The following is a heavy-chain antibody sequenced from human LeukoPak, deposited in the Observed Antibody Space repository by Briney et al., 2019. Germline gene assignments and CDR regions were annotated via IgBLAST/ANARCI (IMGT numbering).Heavy chain of an antibody. CDR1: GFTFSSYA. Sequence: PGGSLRLSCAASGFTFSSYAMHWVRQAPGKGLEWVAVISYDGSNKYYADSVKGRFTISRDNSKNTLYLQMNSLRAEDTAVYYCARDGPRGYGYGGRGYYFDYWGQGTLVTVSS. CDR3: ARDGPRGYGYGGRGYYFDY. V-gene: IGHV3-30*14. CDR2: ISYDGSNK. D-gene: IGHD5-18*01. J-gene: IGHJ4*02.